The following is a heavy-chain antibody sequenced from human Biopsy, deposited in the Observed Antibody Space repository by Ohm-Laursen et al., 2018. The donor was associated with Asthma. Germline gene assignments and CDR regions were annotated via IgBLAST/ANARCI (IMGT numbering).Heavy chain of an antibody. CDR3: ASDFPKDYVRYNFQY. V-gene: IGHV1-24*01. Sequence: SVNASRKISGYSLTDLSMHWVRQAPGQGLEWMGGYDHEEGGTVNARRCPGRVTMTEDTSTDTAYMELSSLSSDDTAVYYCASDFPKDYVRYNFQYWGQGTLVTVSS. D-gene: IGHD4-17*01. CDR2: YDHEEGGT. J-gene: IGHJ4*02. CDR1: GYSLTDLS.